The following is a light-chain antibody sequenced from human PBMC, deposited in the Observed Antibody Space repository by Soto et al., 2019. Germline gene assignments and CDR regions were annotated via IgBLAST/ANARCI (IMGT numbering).Light chain of an antibody. CDR2: KAS. V-gene: IGKV1-5*03. J-gene: IGKJ1*01. CDR1: ESISSW. Sequence: DIQMTPSPPTLSASAVDRVTITCRASESISSWLAWYQQKPGKAPKLLMYKASSLESGVPSRFSGSGSGTEITLTISNLQPDDFATYYCQQYESYSPLTFGQGTKVDIK. CDR3: QQYESYSPLT.